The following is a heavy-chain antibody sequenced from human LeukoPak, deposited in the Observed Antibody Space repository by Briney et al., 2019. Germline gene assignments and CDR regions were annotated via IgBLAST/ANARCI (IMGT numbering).Heavy chain of an antibody. D-gene: IGHD2-2*01. CDR3: AREGIVVVPAAVPIEYYYYYGMDV. CDR1: GFTLSSYA. V-gene: IGHV3-23*01. J-gene: IGHJ6*02. CDR2: ISGSGGST. Sequence: GGSLRISCAASGFTLSSYAMSWVRQAPGKGLEWVSAISGSGGSTHYADSVKGRFTISRDNAKNSLYLQMNSLRAEDTAVYYSAREGIVVVPAAVPIEYYYYYGMDVWGQGTTVTVSS.